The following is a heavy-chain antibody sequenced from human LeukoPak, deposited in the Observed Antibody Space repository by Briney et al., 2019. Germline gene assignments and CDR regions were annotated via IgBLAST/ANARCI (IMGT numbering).Heavy chain of an antibody. D-gene: IGHD6-19*01. CDR3: AKIAQQYSSGWYMVYFDY. CDR2: ISGSGGST. CDR1: GFTFSSYA. J-gene: IGHJ4*02. V-gene: IGHV3-23*01. Sequence: PGGSLRLSCAASGFTFSSYAMSWVRQAPGKGLEWVSAISGSGGSTYYADSVKGRFTISRDNSKNTLYLQMNSLRAEDTAVYYCAKIAQQYSSGWYMVYFDYWGQGTLVTVSS.